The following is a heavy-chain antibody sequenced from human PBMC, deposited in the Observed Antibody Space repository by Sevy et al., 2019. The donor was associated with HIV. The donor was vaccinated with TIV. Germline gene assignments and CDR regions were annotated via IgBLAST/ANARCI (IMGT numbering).Heavy chain of an antibody. CDR3: ASLPNNYYDRGGYSGDDAFDI. CDR2: IWNDMTNK. CDR1: GLSFSDYG. J-gene: IGHJ3*02. V-gene: IGHV3-33*01. Sequence: GGSLRLSCTASGLSFSDYGMHWVRQAPGKGLEWVATIWNDMTNKYYADSAKGRFTISRDNSKNTLYLQMNSLRAEDTAVYYCASLPNNYYDRGGYSGDDAFDIWGQGTMVTVSS. D-gene: IGHD3-22*01.